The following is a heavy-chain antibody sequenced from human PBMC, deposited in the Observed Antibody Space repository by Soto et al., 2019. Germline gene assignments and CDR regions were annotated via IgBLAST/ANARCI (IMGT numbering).Heavy chain of an antibody. V-gene: IGHV3-23*01. CDR3: AKEYCSGGSCYSDFDY. Sequence: EVQLLESGGGLVQPGGSLRLSCAASGFTFSSYAMSWVRQAPGKGLEWVSAISGSGGSTYYADSVKGRFTISRDNSKNTLYLQMNSLRAEDTAVYYCAKEYCSGGSCYSDFDYWGQGTLVTVSS. CDR2: ISGSGGST. J-gene: IGHJ4*02. CDR1: GFTFSSYA. D-gene: IGHD2-15*01.